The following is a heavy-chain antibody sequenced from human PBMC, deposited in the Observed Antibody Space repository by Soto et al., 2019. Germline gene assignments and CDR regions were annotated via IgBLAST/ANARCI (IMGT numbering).Heavy chain of an antibody. CDR2: IIPILGIA. J-gene: IGHJ5*02. D-gene: IGHD3-3*01. V-gene: IGHV1-69*04. CDR1: GGTFSSYT. Sequence: SVKVSCKASGGTFSSYTISWVRQAPGQGLEWMGRIIPILGIANYAQKFQGRVTITADKSTSTAYMELSSLRSEDTAVYYCAREDYDFWSGYRSNWFDPWGQGTLVTVSS. CDR3: AREDYDFWSGYRSNWFDP.